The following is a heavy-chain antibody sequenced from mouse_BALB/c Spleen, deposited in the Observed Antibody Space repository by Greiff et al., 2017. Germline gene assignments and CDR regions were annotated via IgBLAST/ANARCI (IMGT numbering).Heavy chain of an antibody. D-gene: IGHD2-2*01. CDR2: ISTYYGDA. Sequence: VQRVESGAELVRPGVSVKISCKGSGYTFTDYAMHWVKQSHAKSLEWIGVISTYYGDASYNQKFKGKATMTVDKSSSTAYMELARLTSEDSAIYYCAILWLRRRAMDYWGQGTSVTVSS. V-gene: IGHV1S137*01. J-gene: IGHJ4*01. CDR1: GYTFTDYA. CDR3: AILWLRRRAMDY.